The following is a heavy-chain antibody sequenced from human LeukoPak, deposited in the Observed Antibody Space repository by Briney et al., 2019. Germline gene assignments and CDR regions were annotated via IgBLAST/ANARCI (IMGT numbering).Heavy chain of an antibody. D-gene: IGHD6-19*01. CDR1: GGTFSSYA. J-gene: IGHJ3*02. V-gene: IGHV1-18*01. CDR3: ARQWLRDDAFDI. Sequence: ASVKVSCKASGGTFSSYAISWVRQAPGQGLEWMGWISAYNGNTNYAQKLQGRVTMTTDTSTSTAYMELRSLRSDDTAVYYCARQWLRDDAFDIWGQGTMVTVSS. CDR2: ISAYNGNT.